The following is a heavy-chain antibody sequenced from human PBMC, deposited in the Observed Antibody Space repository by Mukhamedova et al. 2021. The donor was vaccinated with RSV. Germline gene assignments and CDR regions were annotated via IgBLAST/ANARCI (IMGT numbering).Heavy chain of an antibody. Sequence: VRQAPGKGLEWISYISGNSRTMYYSDSVKGRFTISRDNADNSLYLQMDSLRLEDTAVYYCAGHSSAPLDALEIWGQGTMVTVSS. CDR2: ISGNSRTM. V-gene: IGHV3-48*01. J-gene: IGHJ3*02. D-gene: IGHD3-22*01. CDR3: AGHSSAPLDALEI.